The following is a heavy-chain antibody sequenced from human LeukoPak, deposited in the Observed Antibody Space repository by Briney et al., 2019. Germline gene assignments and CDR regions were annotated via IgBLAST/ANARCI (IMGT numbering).Heavy chain of an antibody. Sequence: SETLSLTCTVSGGSMSSYYWSWIRQPPGKGLEWIGYIYYSGYTNYNPSLKSRVTISVDTSKNQFSLKLSSVTAADTAVYYCARHLYSSGWTKDAFDIWGQGTMVTVSS. CDR1: GGSMSSYY. CDR2: IYYSGYT. V-gene: IGHV4-59*08. CDR3: ARHLYSSGWTKDAFDI. J-gene: IGHJ3*02. D-gene: IGHD6-19*01.